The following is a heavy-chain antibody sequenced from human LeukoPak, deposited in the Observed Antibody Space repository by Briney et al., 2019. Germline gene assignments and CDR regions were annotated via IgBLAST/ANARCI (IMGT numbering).Heavy chain of an antibody. CDR1: GYTLTELP. CDR2: FDPEDGET. V-gene: IGHV1-24*01. J-gene: IGHJ6*02. Sequence: GASVKVSCKVSGYTLTELPMHWVRQAPGKGLEWMGGFDPEDGETIHAQKFQGRVTMTEDTSTDTAYMELSSLRSEDTAVYYCATTPMGGSGNRYYYYGMDVWGQGTTVTVSS. D-gene: IGHD3-10*01. CDR3: ATTPMGGSGNRYYYYGMDV.